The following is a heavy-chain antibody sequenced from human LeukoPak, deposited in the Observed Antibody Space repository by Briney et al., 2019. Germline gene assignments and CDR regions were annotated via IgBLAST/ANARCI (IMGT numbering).Heavy chain of an antibody. Sequence: GASVKVSCKASGYTFTSYGISWVRQAPGQGLERMGWISAYNGNTNYAQKLQGRVTMTTDTSTSTAYMELRSLRSDDTAVYYCARGPGVVRGVIYGEDFDYWGQGTLVTVSS. D-gene: IGHD3-10*01. CDR2: ISAYNGNT. J-gene: IGHJ4*02. V-gene: IGHV1-18*01. CDR3: ARGPGVVRGVIYGEDFDY. CDR1: GYTFTSYG.